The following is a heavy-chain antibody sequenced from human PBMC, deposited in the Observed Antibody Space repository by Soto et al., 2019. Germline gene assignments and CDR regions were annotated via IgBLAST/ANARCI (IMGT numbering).Heavy chain of an antibody. CDR1: GYTFTSYG. J-gene: IGHJ6*02. V-gene: IGHV1-18*01. Sequence: ASVKVSCKTSGYTFTSYGITWVRQAPGQGLEWMGWISTYNGNTNYAQKLQDRVTMTTDTSTSTAYMELWSLRSDDTAVYYCARVGAESYNTLDVWGQGTTVTVSS. D-gene: IGHD1-26*01. CDR2: ISTYNGNT. CDR3: ARVGAESYNTLDV.